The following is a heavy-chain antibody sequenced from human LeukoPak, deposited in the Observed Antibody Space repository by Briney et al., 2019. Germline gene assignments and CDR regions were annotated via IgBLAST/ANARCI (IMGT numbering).Heavy chain of an antibody. J-gene: IGHJ4*02. D-gene: IGHD3-10*01. CDR3: ARDMLWFGELLPVDY. CDR2: IYYSGST. CDR1: GGSISSSSYY. V-gene: IGHV4-39*07. Sequence: SETLSLTCTVSGGSISSSSYYWGWIRQPPGKGLECIGSIYYSGSTYYNPSLKSRVTISVDTSKNQFSLKLSSVTAADTAVYYCARDMLWFGELLPVDYSGQGTLVTVSS.